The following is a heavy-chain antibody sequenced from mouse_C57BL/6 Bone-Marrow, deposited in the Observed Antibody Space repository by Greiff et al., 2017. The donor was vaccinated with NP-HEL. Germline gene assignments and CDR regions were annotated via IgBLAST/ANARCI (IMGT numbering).Heavy chain of an antibody. V-gene: IGHV1-55*01. CDR3: ARYCYYYGSSYDY. CDR1: GYTFTSYW. CDR2: IYPGSGST. J-gene: IGHJ2*01. D-gene: IGHD1-1*01. Sequence: VQLQQPGAELVKPGASVKMSCKASGYTFTSYWITWVKQRPGQGLEWIGDIYPGSGSTNYNEKFKSKATLTVDTSSSTAYMQLSSLTSEDSAVYYCARYCYYYGSSYDYWGQGTTLTVSS.